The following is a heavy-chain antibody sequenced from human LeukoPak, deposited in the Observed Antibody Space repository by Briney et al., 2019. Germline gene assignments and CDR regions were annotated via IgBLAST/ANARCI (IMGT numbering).Heavy chain of an antibody. CDR3: AKDSYGPPYYYYGMDV. D-gene: IGHD5-18*01. CDR2: ISSGRGYM. V-gene: IGHV3-21*01. CDR1: GFTFIRYS. J-gene: IGHJ6*02. Sequence: PGGSLRLSCAASGFTFIRYSMNWVRQAPGKGLEWVSSISSGRGYMYYADSAKGRFTISRDSAKNSLYLQMNSLRVEDTAVYYCAKDSYGPPYYYYGMDVWGQGTTVTVSS.